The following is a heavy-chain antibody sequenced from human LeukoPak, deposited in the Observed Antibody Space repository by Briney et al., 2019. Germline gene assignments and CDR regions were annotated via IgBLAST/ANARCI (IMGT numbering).Heavy chain of an antibody. CDR2: INTDGSNT. CDR3: AKRVHGAFDN. CDR1: GFNFGSYD. V-gene: IGHV3-23*05. Sequence: GGSLRLSCAASGFNFGSYDMNWVRQAPGKGLEYLSTINTDGSNTWYADSVKGRFTVSRDNSRSTVFLHMNNLRHEDTATYYRAKRVHGAFDNWGQGTMVSVSS. J-gene: IGHJ3*02.